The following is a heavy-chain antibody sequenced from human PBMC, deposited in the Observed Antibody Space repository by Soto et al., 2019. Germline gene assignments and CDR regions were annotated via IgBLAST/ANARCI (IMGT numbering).Heavy chain of an antibody. J-gene: IGHJ4*02. Sequence: QVQLVESGGGVVQPGRSLRLSCAASGFTFSSYAMHWVRQAPGKGLEWVAFISFDGRYTYYADSVKGRFTISRDNSKNALYLQMNSLRVADTAVYCCARFNSSNWSAPFDYWGQGTLVTVSS. CDR2: ISFDGRYT. CDR3: ARFNSSNWSAPFDY. CDR1: GFTFSSYA. V-gene: IGHV3-30*04. D-gene: IGHD6-13*01.